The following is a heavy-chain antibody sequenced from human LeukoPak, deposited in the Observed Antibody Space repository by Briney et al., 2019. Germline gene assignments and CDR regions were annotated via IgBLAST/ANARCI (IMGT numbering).Heavy chain of an antibody. CDR2: IYSGGST. Sequence: GGSLRLSCAASGFTVSSNYMSWVRQAPGKGLEWVSVIYSGGSTYYADSVKGRFTISRDNSKNTLYLQMNSLRAEDTAVYYCARDDIAEAGPDYYYYYGMDVWGQGTTVTVSS. J-gene: IGHJ6*02. CDR3: ARDDIAEAGPDYYYYYGMDV. V-gene: IGHV3-66*01. CDR1: GFTVSSNY. D-gene: IGHD6-19*01.